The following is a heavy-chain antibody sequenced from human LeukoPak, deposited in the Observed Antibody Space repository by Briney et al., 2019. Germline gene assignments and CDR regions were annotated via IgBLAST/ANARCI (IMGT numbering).Heavy chain of an antibody. D-gene: IGHD3-10*01. Sequence: GGSLRLSCPASGFTFSSYAMSWVRQAPGKGLDWVSAISGSGGSTYYADSVKGRFTISRDNSKNTLYLQMNSLRAEDTAVYYCAKVEDYYGSGSYAHWGQGTLVTVSS. J-gene: IGHJ4*02. CDR2: ISGSGGST. CDR1: GFTFSSYA. CDR3: AKVEDYYGSGSYAH. V-gene: IGHV3-23*01.